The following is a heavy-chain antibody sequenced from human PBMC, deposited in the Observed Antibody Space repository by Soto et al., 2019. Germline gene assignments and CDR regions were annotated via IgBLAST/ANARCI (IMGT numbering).Heavy chain of an antibody. D-gene: IGHD3-10*01. CDR3: ARDYGSGKYYFDY. CDR1: GFTFSSYG. Sequence: QVQLVESGGGVVQPGRSLRLSCAASGFTFSSYGMHWVRQAPGKGLEWVAVIWYDGSNKYYADSVKGRFTISRDDSKNTLYLQMNRLRAEDTAVYYCARDYGSGKYYFDYWGQGTLVTVSS. V-gene: IGHV3-33*01. J-gene: IGHJ4*02. CDR2: IWYDGSNK.